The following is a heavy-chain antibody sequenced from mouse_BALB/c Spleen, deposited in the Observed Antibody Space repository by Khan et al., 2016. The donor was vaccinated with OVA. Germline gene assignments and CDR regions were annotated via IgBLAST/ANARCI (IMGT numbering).Heavy chain of an antibody. CDR3: ARDYWLVY. CDR2: ISTGDTT. J-gene: IGHJ3*01. Sequence: EVELVESGGGLVKPGGSLKVSCAASGFTFSNYAMSWVRQTPEKRLAWVASISTGDTTYSPDSVKGRFTISRDNARNILYLQMSSLRSDDTAMYYCARDYWLVYWGQGTLVTVSA. V-gene: IGHV5-6-5*01. CDR1: GFTFSNYA.